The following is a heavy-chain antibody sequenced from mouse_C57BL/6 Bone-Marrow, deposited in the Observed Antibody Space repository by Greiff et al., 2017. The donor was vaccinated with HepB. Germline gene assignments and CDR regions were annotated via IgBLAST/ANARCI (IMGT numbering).Heavy chain of an antibody. D-gene: IGHD1-1*01. Sequence: DVKLVESGGDLVKPGGSLKLSCAASGFTFSSYGMSWVRQTPDKRLEWVATISSGGSYTYYPDSVKGRFTISRDNAKNTLYLQMISLKSEDTAMYYCARPWDYYGSSYVWFAYCGQGTLVTVSA. CDR1: GFTFSSYG. V-gene: IGHV5-6*02. CDR3: ARPWDYYGSSYVWFAY. CDR2: ISSGGSYT. J-gene: IGHJ3*01.